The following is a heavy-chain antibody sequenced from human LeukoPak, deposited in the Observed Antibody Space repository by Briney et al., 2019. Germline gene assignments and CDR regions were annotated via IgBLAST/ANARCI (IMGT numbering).Heavy chain of an antibody. V-gene: IGHV1-2*02. D-gene: IGHD3-22*01. Sequence: ASVKVSCKASGYTFTGYYMHWVRQAPGQGLEWMGWINTNSGGTNYAQKFQGRVTMTRDTSISTAYMELSRLRSDDTAVYYCARQGTYYDSSGYYYVWGQGTLVTVSS. CDR3: ARQGTYYDSSGYYYV. J-gene: IGHJ4*02. CDR1: GYTFTGYY. CDR2: INTNSGGT.